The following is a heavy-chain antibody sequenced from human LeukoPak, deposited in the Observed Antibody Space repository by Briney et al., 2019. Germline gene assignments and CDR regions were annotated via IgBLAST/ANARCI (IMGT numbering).Heavy chain of an antibody. CDR2: INHSGST. Sequence: SETLSLTCALYGGSFSGYYWSWIRQPPGKGLEWIGEINHSGSTNYNPSLKSRVTISVDTSKNQFSLKLSSVTAADTAVYYCARGSPIVVVPAAPRRVNNWFDPWGQGTLVTVSS. J-gene: IGHJ5*02. CDR3: ARGSPIVVVPAAPRRVNNWFDP. D-gene: IGHD2-2*01. V-gene: IGHV4-34*01. CDR1: GGSFSGYY.